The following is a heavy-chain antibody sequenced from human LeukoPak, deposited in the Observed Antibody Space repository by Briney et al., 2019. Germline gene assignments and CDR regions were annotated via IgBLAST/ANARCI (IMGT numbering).Heavy chain of an antibody. CDR1: GFTFGDYA. V-gene: IGHV3-7*01. CDR2: IKQDGSEK. CDR3: YTATPDY. J-gene: IGHJ4*02. D-gene: IGHD5-18*01. Sequence: GGSLRLSCTASGFTFGDYAMGWVRQAPGKGLEWVANIKQDGSEKNYVDSVKGRFTISRDNAKNSLYLQMNSLRAEDTAVYYCYTATPDYWGQGTLVTVSS.